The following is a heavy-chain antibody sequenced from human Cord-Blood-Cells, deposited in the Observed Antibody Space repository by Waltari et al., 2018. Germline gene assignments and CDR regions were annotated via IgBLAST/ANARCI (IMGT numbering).Heavy chain of an antibody. D-gene: IGHD6-19*01. CDR2: ISAYNGNT. Sequence: QVQLVQSGAEVKKPGASVKVSCKASGYTFTSYGLSWVRQAPGQGLEWMGWISAYNGNTNYAQKLQGRVTMTTDTSTSTAYMELRSLRSDDTAVYYCARLPPTNGIAVAGYFDYWGQGTLVTVSS. V-gene: IGHV1-18*01. J-gene: IGHJ4*02. CDR1: GYTFTSYG. CDR3: ARLPPTNGIAVAGYFDY.